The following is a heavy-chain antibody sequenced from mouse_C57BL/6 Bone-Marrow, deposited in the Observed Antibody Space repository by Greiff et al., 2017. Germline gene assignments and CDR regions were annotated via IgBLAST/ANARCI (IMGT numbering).Heavy chain of an antibody. Sequence: QVQLQQPGAELVKPGASVKLSCKASGYTFTSYWMHWVKQRPGQGLEWIGMIHPNSGSTNYNEKFKSKATLTVDKSSSTAYMQLSSLTSEDSAVYYCARCPSDYYGSSLAVDYWGQGTTLTVSS. CDR1: GYTFTSYW. J-gene: IGHJ2*01. D-gene: IGHD1-1*01. CDR3: ARCPSDYYGSSLAVDY. CDR2: IHPNSGST. V-gene: IGHV1-64*01.